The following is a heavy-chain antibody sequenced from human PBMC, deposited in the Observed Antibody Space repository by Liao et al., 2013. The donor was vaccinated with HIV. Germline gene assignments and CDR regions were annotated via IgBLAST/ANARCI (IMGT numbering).Heavy chain of an antibody. CDR2: IYTSGST. V-gene: IGHV4-4*07. CDR3: ARAYVLLWFGESPDAFDI. D-gene: IGHD3-10*01. J-gene: IGHJ3*02. Sequence: QVQLQESGPGLVKPSETLSLTCTVSGGSISSYYWSWIRQPAGKGLEWIGRIYTSGSTNYNPSLKSRVTMSVDTSKNQFSLKLSSVTAADTAVYYCARAYVLLWFGESPDAFDIWGQGTMVTVSS. CDR1: GGSISSYY.